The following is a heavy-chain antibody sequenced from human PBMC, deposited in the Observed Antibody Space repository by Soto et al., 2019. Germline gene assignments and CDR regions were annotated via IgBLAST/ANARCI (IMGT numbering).Heavy chain of an antibody. J-gene: IGHJ4*02. CDR2: ISYDGSNK. Sequence: QVQLVESGGGVVQPGRSLRLSCAASGFTFSSYGMHWVRQAPGKGLEWVAVISYDGSNKYYADSVKDRFTISRDNSKNTLYLQMSSLRAEETAVYYCACSGVGVWFGELSDWGQGTLFTVSS. CDR1: GFTFSSYG. CDR3: ACSGVGVWFGELSD. V-gene: IGHV3-30*03. D-gene: IGHD3-10*01.